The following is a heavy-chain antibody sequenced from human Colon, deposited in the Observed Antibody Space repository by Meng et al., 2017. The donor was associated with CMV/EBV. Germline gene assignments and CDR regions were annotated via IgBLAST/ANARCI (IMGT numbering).Heavy chain of an antibody. CDR1: GFIFNDYA. V-gene: IGHV4-38-2*01. CDR2: VYDSGST. J-gene: IGHJ3*02. Sequence: GSLRLSCAASGFIFNDYAMSWVRQPPGKGLEWIGGVYDSGSTYHNPSLKSRVTMSVDTSKNQFSLKLSSVTAADTAVYYCARSHETLDVWSGYTAFDIWGQGTMVTVSS. D-gene: IGHD3-3*01. CDR3: ARSHETLDVWSGYTAFDI.